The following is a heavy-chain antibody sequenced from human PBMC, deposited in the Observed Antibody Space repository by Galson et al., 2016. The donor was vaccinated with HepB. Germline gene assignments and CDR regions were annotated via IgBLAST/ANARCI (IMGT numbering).Heavy chain of an antibody. Sequence: SETLSPTCTVSGGSVSSGGYFWSWIRQPPGKGLEWIGYFYSSENTNYNPSLRSRVTISGDTSRNQFSLELTSVTAADTAVYYCARDQHGSFFAYWGQGTLVTVSS. V-gene: IGHV4-61*08. J-gene: IGHJ4*02. CDR2: FYSSENT. D-gene: IGHD3-10*01. CDR1: GGSVSSGGYF. CDR3: ARDQHGSFFAY.